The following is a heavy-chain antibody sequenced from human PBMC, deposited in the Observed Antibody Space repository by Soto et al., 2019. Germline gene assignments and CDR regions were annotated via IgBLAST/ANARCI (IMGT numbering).Heavy chain of an antibody. CDR3: ARGRDIVLIGYYYYGMDV. Sequence: RASVKVSCKASGGTFSSYAISWVRQAPGQGLEWMGGIIPIFGTANYAQKFQGRVTITADESTSTAYMELSSLRSEDTAVYYCARGRDIVLIGYYYYGMDVWGQGTTVTVSS. CDR2: IIPIFGTA. J-gene: IGHJ6*02. D-gene: IGHD2-8*01. CDR1: GGTFSSYA. V-gene: IGHV1-69*13.